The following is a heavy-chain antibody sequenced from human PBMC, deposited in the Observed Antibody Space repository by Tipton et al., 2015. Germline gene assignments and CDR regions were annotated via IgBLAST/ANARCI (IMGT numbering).Heavy chain of an antibody. Sequence: TLSLTCTASGASISSYYWSWIRQPPGKGLEWIGYIYYSGSTNYNPSLKSRVTISVDTSKNQFSLKLSSVTAADTAVYYCARGSDYYDRTKYFDYWGQGTLVTVSS. CDR2: IYYSGST. J-gene: IGHJ4*02. CDR1: GASISSYY. V-gene: IGHV4-59*01. D-gene: IGHD3-22*01. CDR3: ARGSDYYDRTKYFDY.